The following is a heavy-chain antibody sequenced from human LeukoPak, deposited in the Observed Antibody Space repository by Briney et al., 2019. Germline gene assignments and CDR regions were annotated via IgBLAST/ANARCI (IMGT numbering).Heavy chain of an antibody. D-gene: IGHD3-22*01. CDR2: IFYSGTT. Sequence: SETLSLTCAVSGGSISSYYWSWIRQPPGKGLGWSGFIFYSGTTNYNPSLKSLVTISVDTSKNQFSLELSSVTAADTAVYYCARGGWNKFDYWGQGTLVTVSS. CDR1: GGSISSYY. CDR3: ARGGWNKFDY. V-gene: IGHV4-59*01. J-gene: IGHJ4*02.